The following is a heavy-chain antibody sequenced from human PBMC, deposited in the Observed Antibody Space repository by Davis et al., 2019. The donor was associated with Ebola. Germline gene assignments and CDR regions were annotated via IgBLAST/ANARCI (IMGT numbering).Heavy chain of an antibody. D-gene: IGHD3-22*01. CDR1: GGSIDSGDYF. V-gene: IGHV4-30-4*01. J-gene: IGHJ5*02. Sequence: SETLSLTCTVSGGSIDSGDYFWGWIRQPPGKGLEWIGYIYYSGNAYYNPSLKSRITISVDTSKNQFSLKLSSVTAADTAVYYCARDGGYYYDSSGYGKYNWFDPWGQGTLVTVSS. CDR3: ARDGGYYYDSSGYGKYNWFDP. CDR2: IYYSGNA.